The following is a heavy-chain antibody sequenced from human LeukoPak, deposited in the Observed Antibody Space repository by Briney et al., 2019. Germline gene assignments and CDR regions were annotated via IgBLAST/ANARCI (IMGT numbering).Heavy chain of an antibody. Sequence: GGSLRLSCAASGFTFSSYAMSWVRQAPGKGLEWVSAISGSGGSTYYADSVKGRFTISRDNSKNTLYLQMSSLRAEDTAVYYCAKDRLSRLGDYDFWSGYYYAFDHWGQGTLVTVSS. CDR2: ISGSGGST. V-gene: IGHV3-23*01. CDR1: GFTFSSYA. CDR3: AKDRLSRLGDYDFWSGYYYAFDH. D-gene: IGHD3-3*01. J-gene: IGHJ4*02.